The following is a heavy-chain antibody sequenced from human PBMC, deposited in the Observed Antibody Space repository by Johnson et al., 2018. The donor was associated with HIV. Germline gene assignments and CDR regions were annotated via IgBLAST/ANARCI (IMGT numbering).Heavy chain of an antibody. J-gene: IGHJ3*02. V-gene: IGHV3-20*04. CDR2: INWNGGST. Sequence: VQLVESGGGVVRPGGSLRLSCAASGFGFDEYGMSWVRQAPGKGLEWVSDINWNGGSTAYAASVKGRFIIARDNARNSLYLQMNSLRAEDTAVYYCARAGVVFSTASHDAFDIWGQGTMVTVSS. D-gene: IGHD2-21*01. CDR1: GFGFDEYG. CDR3: ARAGVVFSTASHDAFDI.